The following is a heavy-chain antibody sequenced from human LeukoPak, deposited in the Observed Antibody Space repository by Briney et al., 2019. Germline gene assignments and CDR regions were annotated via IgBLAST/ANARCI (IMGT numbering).Heavy chain of an antibody. J-gene: IGHJ5*02. D-gene: IGHD3-9*01. CDR2: ISAYNGNT. CDR1: GYTFTSYG. CDR3: ARDSITIISPFPNWFDP. Sequence: ASVKVSCKASGYTFTSYGISWVRQAPGQGLEWMGWISAYNGNTNYAQKLQGRVTMTTDTSTSTAYMELRSLRSDDTAVYYCARDSITIISPFPNWFDPWGQGTLVTVSS. V-gene: IGHV1-18*04.